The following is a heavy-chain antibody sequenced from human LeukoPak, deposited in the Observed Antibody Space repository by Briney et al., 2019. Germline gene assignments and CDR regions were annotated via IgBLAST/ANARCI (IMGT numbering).Heavy chain of an antibody. CDR3: AKDRKAAVGDGGYFDY. CDR2: ISWNSGST. CDR1: GFTFDDYA. V-gene: IGHV3-9*01. D-gene: IGHD5-24*01. J-gene: IGHJ4*02. Sequence: PGGSLRLSCAASGFTFDDYAMHWVRQAPGKGLEWVSGISWNSGSTGYADSVKGRFTISRDNAKNSLYMRMSSLRAEDTALYYCAKDRKAAVGDGGYFDYWSQGTLVSVSS.